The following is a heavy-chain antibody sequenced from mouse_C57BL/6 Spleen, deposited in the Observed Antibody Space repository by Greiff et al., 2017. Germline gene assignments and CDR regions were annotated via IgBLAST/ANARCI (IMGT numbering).Heavy chain of an antibody. J-gene: IGHJ4*01. V-gene: IGHV1-59*01. D-gene: IGHD1-1*01. Sequence: QVQLQQPGAELVRPGTSVKLSCKASGYTFTSYWMHWVQQRPGQGLEWIGVIDPSDSYTNYNQKFKGKATLTVDTSSSTAYMQLSSLTSEDSAVXYCARGRYYGSTYYAMDYWGQGTSVTVSS. CDR1: GYTFTSYW. CDR2: IDPSDSYT. CDR3: ARGRYYGSTYYAMDY.